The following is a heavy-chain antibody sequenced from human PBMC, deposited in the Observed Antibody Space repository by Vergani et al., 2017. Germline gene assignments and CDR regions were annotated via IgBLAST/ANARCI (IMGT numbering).Heavy chain of an antibody. CDR2: ISAYNGNT. D-gene: IGHD2-2*02. J-gene: IGHJ6*03. Sequence: QVQLVQSGAEVKKPGASVKVSCKASGYTFTSYGISWVRQAPGQGLEWMGWISAYNGNTNYAQKLQGRVTMTTDTSTSTAYMELRSLRSDDTAVYYCAREMWALWDIVVVPAAIRGDYYYYYMDVWGKGTTVTVSS. V-gene: IGHV1-18*01. CDR3: AREMWALWDIVVVPAAIRGDYYYYYMDV. CDR1: GYTFTSYG.